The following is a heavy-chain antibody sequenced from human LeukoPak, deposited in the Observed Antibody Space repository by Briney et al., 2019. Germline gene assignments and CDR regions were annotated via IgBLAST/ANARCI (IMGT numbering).Heavy chain of an antibody. J-gene: IGHJ5*02. CDR1: GYIFTGYY. CDR2: IDPESGDT. D-gene: IGHD6-19*01. V-gene: IGHV1-2*02. CDR3: AREEYSSGWYRGGWFDP. Sequence: ASVTVSCKASGYIFTGYYIHWLRQAPGQGLEWMGWIDPESGDTNYAQKFQDKITMTRDTYMKTGYMELSSLRYDDTAVYYCAREEYSSGWYRGGWFDPWGQGTQVTVSS.